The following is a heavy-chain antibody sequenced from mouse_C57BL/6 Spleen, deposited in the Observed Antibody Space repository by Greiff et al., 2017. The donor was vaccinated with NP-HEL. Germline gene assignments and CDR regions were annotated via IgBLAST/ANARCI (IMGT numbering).Heavy chain of an antibody. Sequence: QVQLQQSGAELVKPGASVKLSCKASGYTFTSYWMQWVKQRPGQGLEWIGEIDPSDSYTNYNQKFKGKATLTVDTSSSTAYMQLSSLTSEDSAVYYCARYYGSSYAFDYWGQGTTLTVSS. V-gene: IGHV1-50*01. D-gene: IGHD1-1*01. J-gene: IGHJ2*01. CDR2: IDPSDSYT. CDR1: GYTFTSYW. CDR3: ARYYGSSYAFDY.